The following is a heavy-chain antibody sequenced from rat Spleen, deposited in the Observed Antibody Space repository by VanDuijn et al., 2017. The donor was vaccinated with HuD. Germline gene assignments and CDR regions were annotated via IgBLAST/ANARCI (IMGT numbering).Heavy chain of an antibody. CDR3: ARSRRWDNSLDY. V-gene: IGHV2-45*01. J-gene: IGHJ2*01. Sequence: QVQLMESGPGLVQPSETLSLTCTVSGFSLTSYNVHWVRQPPGKGLEWMGVMWSGGSTDYNSALKSRLSISRDTSKNQVFLKMNSLQSEDTTTYYCARSRRWDNSLDYWGQGVMVTVSS. D-gene: IGHD1-10*01. CDR1: GFSLTSYN. CDR2: MWSGGST.